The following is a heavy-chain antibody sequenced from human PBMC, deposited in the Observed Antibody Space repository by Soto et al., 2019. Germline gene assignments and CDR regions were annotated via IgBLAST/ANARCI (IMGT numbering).Heavy chain of an antibody. Sequence: GGSLRLSCAASGFTFSSYAMSWVRQAPGKGLEWVSAISGSGGSTYYADSVKGRFTISRDNSKNTLYLQMNSLRAEDTAVYYCAKGLEAGSSYYYYYYGMDVWGQGTTVTVSS. CDR1: GFTFSSYA. V-gene: IGHV3-23*01. J-gene: IGHJ6*02. D-gene: IGHD1-26*01. CDR2: ISGSGGST. CDR3: AKGLEAGSSYYYYYYGMDV.